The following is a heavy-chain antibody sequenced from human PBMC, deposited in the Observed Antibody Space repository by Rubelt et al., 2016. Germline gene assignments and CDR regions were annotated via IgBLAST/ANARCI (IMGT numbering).Heavy chain of an antibody. CDR1: GFTFTNYW. V-gene: IGHV3-74*01. CDR3: ARVRELQDYYYGMDV. CDR2: ISTDGRST. J-gene: IGHJ6*02. Sequence: EVQLVESGGGLVQPAGSLRLSCAASGFTFTNYWTHWVRQAPGKGLVWISRISTDGRSTSYADSVKGRITISRGNAKNTLYLQMNSLRAEDTAVYYCARVRELQDYYYGMDVWGQGTTVTVSS. D-gene: IGHD1-7*01.